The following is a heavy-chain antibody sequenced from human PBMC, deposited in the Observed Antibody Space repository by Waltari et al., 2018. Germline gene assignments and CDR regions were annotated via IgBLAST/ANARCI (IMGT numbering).Heavy chain of an antibody. D-gene: IGHD6-13*01. CDR3: AREFATEYSSSWQVDY. J-gene: IGHJ4*02. CDR2: IKQYGSEK. V-gene: IGHV3-7*01. Sequence: KGLGWVANIKQYGSEKYYVDSVKGRFTISRDNAKNSLYLQMNSLRAEDTAVSYCAREFATEYSSSWQVDYWGQGTLVTVSS.